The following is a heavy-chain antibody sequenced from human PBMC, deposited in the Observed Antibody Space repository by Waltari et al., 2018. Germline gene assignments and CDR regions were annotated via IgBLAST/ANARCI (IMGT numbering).Heavy chain of an antibody. CDR3: ASDHYYDSSYHFDY. CDR1: GGSFSGYY. Sequence: QVQLQQWGAGLLKPSETLSLTCAVYGGSFSGYYWSWIRQPPGKGLEWIGEINHSRSTNDNPSLKSRVTISVDTSKNQFSLKLSSVTAADTAVYYCASDHYYDSSYHFDYWGQGTLVTVSS. CDR2: INHSRST. V-gene: IGHV4-34*01. D-gene: IGHD3-22*01. J-gene: IGHJ4*02.